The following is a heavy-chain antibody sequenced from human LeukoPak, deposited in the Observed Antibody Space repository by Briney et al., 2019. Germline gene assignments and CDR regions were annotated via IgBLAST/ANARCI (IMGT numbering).Heavy chain of an antibody. J-gene: IGHJ4*02. Sequence: GGSLRLSCAASGFTFSSFSSYAMTWVRQAPGKGLGWVSSIGAPGGNTYYADSVKGRFTISRDNSKNTLYLQMNSLRAEDTAVYYCAKDKGSSSPGYFDYWGQGTLVTVSS. V-gene: IGHV3-23*01. D-gene: IGHD6-6*01. CDR1: GFTFSSFSSYA. CDR2: IGAPGGNT. CDR3: AKDKGSSSPGYFDY.